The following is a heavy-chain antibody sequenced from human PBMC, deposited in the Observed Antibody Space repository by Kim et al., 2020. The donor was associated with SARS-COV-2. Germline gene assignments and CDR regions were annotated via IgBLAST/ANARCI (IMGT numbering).Heavy chain of an antibody. V-gene: IGHV3-30-3*02. J-gene: IGHJ6*02. D-gene: IGHD1-26*01. CDR3: TKGGDTTAYVMDV. Sequence: YADTVMGRPTISRDNSKNTLDLQMNSLRREDTAVYYGTKGGDTTAYVMDVWGQGTTVTVPS.